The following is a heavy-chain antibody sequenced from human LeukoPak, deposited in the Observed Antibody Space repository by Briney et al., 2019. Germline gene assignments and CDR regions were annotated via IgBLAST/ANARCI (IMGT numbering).Heavy chain of an antibody. J-gene: IGHJ6*02. CDR3: AKDHTAMGRNGMDV. D-gene: IGHD5-18*01. CDR1: GFTFSSYA. Sequence: GGSLRLSCAASGFTFSSYAMSWVRQAPGKGLEWVSAISGSGGNTYYADSVKGRFTISRDNSKNTLYPQMNSLRAEDTAVYYCAKDHTAMGRNGMDVWGQGTTVTVSS. V-gene: IGHV3-23*01. CDR2: ISGSGGNT.